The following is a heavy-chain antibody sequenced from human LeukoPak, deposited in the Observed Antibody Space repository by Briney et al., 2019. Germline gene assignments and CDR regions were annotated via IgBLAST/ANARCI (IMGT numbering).Heavy chain of an antibody. CDR3: ARESIVGATTLDY. V-gene: IGHV1-2*02. Sequence: ATVKVSCKASGYTFTGQYMHWVRQAPGQGLEWMGWINPNSGGTNYAQKFQGRVTMTRDTSISTAYMELSRLRSDDTAVYYCARESIVGATTLDYWGQGTLVTVSS. J-gene: IGHJ4*02. CDR2: INPNSGGT. D-gene: IGHD1-26*01. CDR1: GYTFTGQY.